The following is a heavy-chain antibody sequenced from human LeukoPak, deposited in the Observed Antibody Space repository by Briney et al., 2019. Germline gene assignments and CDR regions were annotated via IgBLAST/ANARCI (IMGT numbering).Heavy chain of an antibody. CDR2: ISYNGSNK. V-gene: IGHV3-30-3*02. Sequence: SLRHSCPVYRVALGNQVTQWDSQAEVKGMGWDGLISYNGSNKYYADYVKGRFTINRDNSKNTLYLQMNSLRAEDTAVYYCAKDKGMRRYYFDYWGQGTLVTVSS. J-gene: IGHJ4*02. D-gene: IGHD3-10*01. CDR3: AKDKGMRRYYFDY. CDR1: RVALGNQV.